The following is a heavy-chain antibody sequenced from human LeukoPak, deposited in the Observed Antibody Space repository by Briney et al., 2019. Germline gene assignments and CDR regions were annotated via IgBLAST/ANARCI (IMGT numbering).Heavy chain of an antibody. Sequence: GGSLRLSCAASGFTFSSYAMSWVRQAPGEGLEWVSAISGSGSSTYYADSVKGRFTISRDNSKNTLYLQMNSLRAEDTAVYYCAKVPYRGFGELYIDYWGQGTLVTVSS. D-gene: IGHD3-10*01. CDR3: AKVPYRGFGELYIDY. J-gene: IGHJ4*02. CDR2: ISGSGSST. V-gene: IGHV3-23*01. CDR1: GFTFSSYA.